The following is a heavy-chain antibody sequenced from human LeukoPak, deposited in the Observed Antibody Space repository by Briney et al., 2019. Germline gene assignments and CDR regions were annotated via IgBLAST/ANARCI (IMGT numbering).Heavy chain of an antibody. V-gene: IGHV4-34*01. J-gene: IGHJ4*02. CDR3: ARRGDGYKNFDY. CDR1: GGSFSGYY. CDR2: INHSGST. D-gene: IGHD5-24*01. Sequence: SETLSLTCAVYGGSFSGYYWSWIRQPPGKGLEWIGEINHSGSTNYNPSLKSRVTISVDTSKNQFSLKLSSVTAADTAMYYCARRGDGYKNFDYWGQGTLVTVSS.